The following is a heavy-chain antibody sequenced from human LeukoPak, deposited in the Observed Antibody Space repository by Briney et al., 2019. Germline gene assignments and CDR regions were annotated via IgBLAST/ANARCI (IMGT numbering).Heavy chain of an antibody. CDR2: INPSDSDT. D-gene: IGHD3-3*01. J-gene: IGHJ6*02. V-gene: IGHV5-51*01. CDR1: GYTFTNHW. Sequence: GESLRISCKGSGYTFTNHWIAWVRQVPGRGLEWMAMINPSDSDTRYSPSFQGQVTLTADKSITTAYLQWSSLKAADTAIYYCGRQAEIFRGMDVWRQGTTVTVSS. CDR3: GRQAEIFRGMDV.